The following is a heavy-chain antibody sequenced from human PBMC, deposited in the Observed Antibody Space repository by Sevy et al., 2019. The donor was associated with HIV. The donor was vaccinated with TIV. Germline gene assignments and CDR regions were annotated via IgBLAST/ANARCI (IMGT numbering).Heavy chain of an antibody. CDR3: AKGMGMVQGALLSDDV. CDR2: IRYDGNTK. D-gene: IGHD3-10*01. J-gene: IGHJ3*01. V-gene: IGHV3-30*02. CDR1: GFTFSGYG. Sequence: GGSLRLSCAASGFTFSGYGMHWVRQAPGKGLEWVAFIRYDGNTKYYVDTVKGRFTISRDNAKNTLFLQMNSLRTEDTSGYYCAKGMGMVQGALLSDDVWGQGTLVTVSS.